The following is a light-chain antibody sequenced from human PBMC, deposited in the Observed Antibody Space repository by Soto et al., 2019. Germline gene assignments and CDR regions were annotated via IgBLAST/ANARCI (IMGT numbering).Light chain of an antibody. V-gene: IGKV3-15*01. Sequence: EMVVTQSPVTLSVPPADRATLSCRASQDVSSNLAWYPQKPGQAPSLLIYGASTRATGTPARFSGSRSGTDCTLTISDVQPEEWALDYCHQHQSWHRTFGQRPKVDI. CDR1: QDVSSN. CDR2: GAS. CDR3: HQHQSWHRT. J-gene: IGKJ1*01.